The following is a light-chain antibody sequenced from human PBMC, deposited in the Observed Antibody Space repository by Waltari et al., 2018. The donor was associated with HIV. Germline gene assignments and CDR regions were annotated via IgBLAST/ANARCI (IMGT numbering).Light chain of an antibody. J-gene: IGLJ3*02. CDR1: SGSIASNY. CDR3: QSYDSSNGL. Sequence: NFMLTQPHSVSESPGKTVTISCTRSSGSIASNYVQWYQQRPGSSPTTVIYEDNQRPSGVPDRFSGSIDSSSNSASLTISGLKTEDEADYCCQSYDSSNGLFGGGTKLTVL. CDR2: EDN. V-gene: IGLV6-57*01.